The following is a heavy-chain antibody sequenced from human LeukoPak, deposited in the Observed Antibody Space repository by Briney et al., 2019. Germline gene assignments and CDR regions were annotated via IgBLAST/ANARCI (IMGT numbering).Heavy chain of an antibody. CDR2: ISHDGSNK. J-gene: IGHJ4*02. Sequence: PGGSLRLSCAASGFTFSMYGMHWVRQAPGKGLEWVAFISHDGSNKPYADSVKGRFTISRDNAKNTLFLQMNSLRAEDTAVYYCARGDSGTYWFDYWGQGTPVTVSS. CDR1: GFTFSMYG. D-gene: IGHD1-26*01. CDR3: ARGDSGTYWFDY. V-gene: IGHV3-30*03.